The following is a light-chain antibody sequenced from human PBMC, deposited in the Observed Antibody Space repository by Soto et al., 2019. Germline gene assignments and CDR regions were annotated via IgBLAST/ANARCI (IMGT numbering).Light chain of an antibody. CDR3: SSFTASSTLV. CDR2: EVS. V-gene: IGLV2-14*01. Sequence: QSALTQPSSVSGSPGQSITISCTGTDSDVGLYNYVSWYQQSPGKAPQLVISEVSNRPSGVSDRFSGSKAGNTASLTISGLQPEEEADYYCSSFTASSTLVFGTGTKVTVL. CDR1: DSDVGLYNY. J-gene: IGLJ1*01.